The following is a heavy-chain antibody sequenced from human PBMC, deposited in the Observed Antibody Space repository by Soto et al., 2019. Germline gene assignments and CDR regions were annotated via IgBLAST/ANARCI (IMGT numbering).Heavy chain of an antibody. CDR1: GFTFSSYA. V-gene: IGHV3-23*01. CDR2: ISGSGGGA. J-gene: IGHJ6*02. Sequence: GGSLRLSCAASGFTFSSYAMSWVRQAPGKGLEWVSAISGSGGGAYYADSVKGRFTISRDDSKNTLYLQMNSLRTEDTAVYYCTTDSLVVSPLVKWYYHYGMAFCAQRTTVP. D-gene: IGHD2-15*01. CDR3: TTDSLVVSPLVKWYYHYGMAF.